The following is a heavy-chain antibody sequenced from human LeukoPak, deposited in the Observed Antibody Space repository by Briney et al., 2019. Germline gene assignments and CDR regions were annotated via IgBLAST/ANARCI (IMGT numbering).Heavy chain of an antibody. Sequence: GGSLRLSCAASGFTFSSYSMNWVRQAPGKGLEWVSYISSSSSTIYYADSVKGRFTISRDNAKNSLYLQMNSLRAEDTAVYYCALVYSYGQIDYWGQGTLVTVSS. D-gene: IGHD5-18*01. CDR1: GFTFSSYS. CDR2: ISSSSSTI. V-gene: IGHV3-48*01. CDR3: ALVYSYGQIDY. J-gene: IGHJ4*02.